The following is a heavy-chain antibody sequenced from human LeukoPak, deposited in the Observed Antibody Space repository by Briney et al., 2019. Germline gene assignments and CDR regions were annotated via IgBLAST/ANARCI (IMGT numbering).Heavy chain of an antibody. D-gene: IGHD6-6*01. CDR1: GGSFSGYY. CDR3: ATEGGSSSVAFDI. Sequence: PSETLSLTCAVYGGSFSGYYWSWIRQPPGKGLEWIGEINHSGSTNYNPSLKSRVTISVDTSKNQFSLKLSSVTAADTAVYYCATEGGSSSVAFDIWGQGTMVTVSS. CDR2: INHSGST. V-gene: IGHV4-34*01. J-gene: IGHJ3*02.